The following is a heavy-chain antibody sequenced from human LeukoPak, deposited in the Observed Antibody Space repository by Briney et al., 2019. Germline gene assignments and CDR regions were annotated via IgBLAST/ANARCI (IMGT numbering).Heavy chain of an antibody. Sequence: GASVTVSCKASGYTFTSYGISWVRQAPGQGLEWMGWISAYNGNTNYAQKLQGRVTMPTDTSTSTAYMELRSLRSDDTAVYYCARTYCSGGSCYPGGPFDPWGQGTLVTVSS. D-gene: IGHD2-15*01. J-gene: IGHJ5*02. CDR3: ARTYCSGGSCYPGGPFDP. V-gene: IGHV1-18*01. CDR1: GYTFTSYG. CDR2: ISAYNGNT.